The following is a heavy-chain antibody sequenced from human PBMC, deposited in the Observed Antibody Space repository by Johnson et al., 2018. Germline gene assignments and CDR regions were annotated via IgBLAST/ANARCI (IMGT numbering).Heavy chain of an antibody. CDR2: ISSSSSTI. Sequence: VQLVESGGGLVQXGGSXRLXCAASGFTFSSYSMNWVRQAPGKGLEWVSYISSSSSTIYYADSVKGRFTISRDNAKNSLYLQMNSLRAEDTAVYYCARVKVPAMVTDYYYYGMDVWGQGTTVTVSS. V-gene: IGHV3-48*01. CDR3: ARVKVPAMVTDYYYYGMDV. CDR1: GFTFSSYS. J-gene: IGHJ6*02. D-gene: IGHD5-18*01.